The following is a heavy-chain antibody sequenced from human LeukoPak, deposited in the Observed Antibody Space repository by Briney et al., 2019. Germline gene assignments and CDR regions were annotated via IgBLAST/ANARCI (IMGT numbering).Heavy chain of an antibody. Sequence: GGSLRLSCAASGFTFTTYWMSWVRQAPGKGLEWVANTKQDGSEKYYMDSVKGRFTISRDNAKNSLFLQMNGLRAEDTAVYYCASRAHFWSGPGGWGQGTLVTVSS. CDR2: TKQDGSEK. D-gene: IGHD3-3*02. V-gene: IGHV3-7*01. CDR1: GFTFTTYW. CDR3: ASRAHFWSGPGG. J-gene: IGHJ4*02.